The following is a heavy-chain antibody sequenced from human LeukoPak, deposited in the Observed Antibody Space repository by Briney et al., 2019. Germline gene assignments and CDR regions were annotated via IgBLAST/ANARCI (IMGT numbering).Heavy chain of an antibody. CDR1: GYTFTGYY. CDR2: IIPIFGTA. D-gene: IGHD4-17*01. V-gene: IGHV1-69*05. Sequence: ASVKVSCKASGYTFTGYYMHWVRQAPGQGLEWMGRIIPIFGTANYAQKFQGRVTITTDESTSTAYMELSSLRSEDTAVYYCARGGRRLNGDYLDYWGQGTLVTVSS. J-gene: IGHJ4*02. CDR3: ARGGRRLNGDYLDY.